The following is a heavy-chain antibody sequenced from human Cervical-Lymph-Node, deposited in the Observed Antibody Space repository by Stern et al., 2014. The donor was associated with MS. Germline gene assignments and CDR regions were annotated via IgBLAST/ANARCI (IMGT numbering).Heavy chain of an antibody. CDR3: ARTRGYSYGYPLYYFDY. CDR1: GGSISSYY. V-gene: IGHV4-59*01. D-gene: IGHD5-18*01. J-gene: IGHJ4*02. Sequence: QLQLQESGPGLVKPSETLSLTCTVSGGSISSYYWSWIRQPPGKGLEWIGYIYYSGSTNYNPSLKSRVPISVDTSKNQFSLKLSSVTAADTAVYYCARTRGYSYGYPLYYFDYWGQGTLVTVSS. CDR2: IYYSGST.